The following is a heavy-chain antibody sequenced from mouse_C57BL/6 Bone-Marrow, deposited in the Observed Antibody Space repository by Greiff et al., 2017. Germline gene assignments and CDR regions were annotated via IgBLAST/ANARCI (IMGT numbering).Heavy chain of an antibody. D-gene: IGHD2-3*01. CDR1: GYTFTSYW. CDR2: IHPNSGST. CDR3: ARSLFDGYWAY. Sequence: VQLQQPGAELVKPGASVKLSCKASGYTFTSYWMHWVKQRPGQGLEWIGMIHPNSGSTNYNEKFKSKATLTVDKSSSTAYMQLSSLTSEDSAVYYCARSLFDGYWAYWGQGTLVTVSA. V-gene: IGHV1-64*01. J-gene: IGHJ3*01.